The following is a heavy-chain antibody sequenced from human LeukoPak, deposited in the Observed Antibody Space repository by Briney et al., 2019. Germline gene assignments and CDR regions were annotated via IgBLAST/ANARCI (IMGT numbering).Heavy chain of an antibody. CDR3: ARDWEDIVVVPTATPTY. CDR1: GYTFTGYY. Sequence: SVKVSCKASGYTFTGYYMHWVRQAPGQGLEWMGWINPNSGGTNYAQKFQGRVTMTRDTSISTAYMELSRLRSDDTAVYYCARDWEDIVVVPTATPTYWGQGTLVTVSS. D-gene: IGHD2-2*01. CDR2: INPNSGGT. V-gene: IGHV1-2*02. J-gene: IGHJ4*02.